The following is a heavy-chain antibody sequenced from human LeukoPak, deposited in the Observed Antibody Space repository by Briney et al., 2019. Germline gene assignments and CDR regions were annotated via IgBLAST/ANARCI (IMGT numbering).Heavy chain of an antibody. CDR3: ARPARSGRYYYYMDV. CDR2: MNPNSGNT. D-gene: IGHD3-10*01. CDR1: GYTFINHA. J-gene: IGHJ6*03. V-gene: IGHV1-8*02. Sequence: ASVKVSCKASGYTFINHAITWVRQAPGQGLEWMGWMNPNSGNTGYAQKFQGRVTMTRNTSISTAYMELSSLRSEDTAVYYCARPARSGRYYYYMDVWGKGTTVTVSS.